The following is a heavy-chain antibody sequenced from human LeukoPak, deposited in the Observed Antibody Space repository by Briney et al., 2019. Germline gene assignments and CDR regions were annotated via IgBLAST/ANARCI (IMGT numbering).Heavy chain of an antibody. Sequence: KTGGSLRLSCAASGFTFSSYWMHWVRQAPGKGLDWVGFIRSDGTNKYYADSVKGRFTISRDNSKNTLYLQMSGLRTEDTAVYSCRLTVDYCGQGTLVAVSS. CDR1: GFTFSSYW. D-gene: IGHD6-19*01. CDR3: RLTVDY. CDR2: IRSDGTNK. J-gene: IGHJ4*02. V-gene: IGHV3-30*02.